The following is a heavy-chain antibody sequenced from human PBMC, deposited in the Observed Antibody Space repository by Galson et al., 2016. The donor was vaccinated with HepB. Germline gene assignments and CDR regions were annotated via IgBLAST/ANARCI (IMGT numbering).Heavy chain of an antibody. V-gene: IGHV1-69*13. D-gene: IGHD2/OR15-2a*01. Sequence: SVKVSCKASGGTFSGYPISWVRQAPGQGLEWMGGIIPIFGKADYPQKFQGRVTITADDSTGTAYMEVGSLRPDDTAVYYCARIRGQYSAVHHAAFDFWGQGTLVIVSA. CDR1: GGTFSGYP. J-gene: IGHJ3*01. CDR3: ARIRGQYSAVHHAAFDF. CDR2: IIPIFGKA.